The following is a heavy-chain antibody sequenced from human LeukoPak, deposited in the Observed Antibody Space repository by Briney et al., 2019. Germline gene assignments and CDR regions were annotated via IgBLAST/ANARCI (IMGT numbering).Heavy chain of an antibody. Sequence: VASVKVSCKASGGTFSSYAISWVRQAPGQGLEWMGGIIPIFGTANYAQKFPGRVTITADESTSTAYMELSSLRSEDTAVYYCATPRAAASYNYYYYYMDVWGKGTTVTVSS. CDR1: GGTFSSYA. V-gene: IGHV1-69*13. D-gene: IGHD6-13*01. CDR3: ATPRAAASYNYYYYYMDV. J-gene: IGHJ6*03. CDR2: IIPIFGTA.